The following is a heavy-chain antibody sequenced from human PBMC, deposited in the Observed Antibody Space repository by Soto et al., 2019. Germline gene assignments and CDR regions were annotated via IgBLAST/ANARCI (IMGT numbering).Heavy chain of an antibody. Sequence: QVQLVESGGGVVQPGRSLRLSCAPSGFSFSDFGMHWVRQAPGKGLEWVAAISHDGSNQYYGDSVKGRFSISRDHSNNRLYLQMNTLKVEDSAIYFCAKEQRSRAVTATRVNGMDVWGQGTTVTVSS. D-gene: IGHD2-21*02. CDR2: ISHDGSNQ. CDR3: AKEQRSRAVTATRVNGMDV. CDR1: GFSFSDFG. V-gene: IGHV3-30*18. J-gene: IGHJ6*02.